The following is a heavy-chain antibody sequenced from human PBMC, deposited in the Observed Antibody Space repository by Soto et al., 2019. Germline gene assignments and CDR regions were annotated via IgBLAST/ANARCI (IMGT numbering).Heavy chain of an antibody. CDR2: ISGSGSYI. J-gene: IGHJ3*01. D-gene: IGHD2-2*01. CDR1: VFIFISYT. CDR3: ARAGLEPANAFDV. Sequence: PGWSLRLSCTSSVFIFISYTINWVRQAPGKGLEWVSSISGSGSYIYIADSMKGRITISRDNAQNSVHLQMNSLRVEDTAVYYCARAGLEPANAFDVWGQGTKVTVS. V-gene: IGHV3-21*06.